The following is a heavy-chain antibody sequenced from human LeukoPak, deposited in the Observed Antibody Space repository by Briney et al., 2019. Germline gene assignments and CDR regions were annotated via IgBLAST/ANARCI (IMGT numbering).Heavy chain of an antibody. CDR2: INAGNGNT. J-gene: IGHJ6*02. D-gene: IGHD5-24*01. CDR1: GYTFTSYA. V-gene: IGHV1-3*01. CDR3: ARDQEMATAGFYYYYYGMDV. Sequence: ASVKVSCKASGYTFTSYAMHWVRQAPGQRLEWMGWINAGNGNTKYSQKFQGRVTITRDTSASTAYMELSSLRSEDTAVYYCARDQEMATAGFYYYYYGMDVWGQGTTVTVSS.